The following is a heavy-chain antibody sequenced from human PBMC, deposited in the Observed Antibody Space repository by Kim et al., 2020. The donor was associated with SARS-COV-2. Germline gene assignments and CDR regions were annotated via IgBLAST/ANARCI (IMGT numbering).Heavy chain of an antibody. Sequence: GGSLRLSCAASGFTFSSYAMSWVRQAPGKGLEWVSVIYSGGSSTYYADSVKGRFTISRDNSKNTLYLQMNSLRAEDTAVYYCAKVGIAAAGGPAPPYFDYWGQGTLVTVSS. J-gene: IGHJ4*02. V-gene: IGHV3-23*03. CDR3: AKVGIAAAGGPAPPYFDY. D-gene: IGHD6-13*01. CDR1: GFTFSSYA. CDR2: IYSGGSST.